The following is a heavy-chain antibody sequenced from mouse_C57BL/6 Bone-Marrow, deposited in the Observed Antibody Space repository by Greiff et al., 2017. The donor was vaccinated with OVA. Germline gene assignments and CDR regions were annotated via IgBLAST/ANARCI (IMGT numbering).Heavy chain of an antibody. V-gene: IGHV3-1*01. CDR3: ARPYDYGGGWFAY. CDR2: ISYSGST. CDR1: GYSITSGYD. J-gene: IGHJ3*01. Sequence: ESGPGMVKPSQSLSLTCTVTGYSITSGYDWHWIRHFPGNKLEWMGYISYSGSTNYNPSLKSRISITHDTSKNHFFLKLNSVTTEDTATYYCARPYDYGGGWFAYWGQGTLVTVSA. D-gene: IGHD2-4*01.